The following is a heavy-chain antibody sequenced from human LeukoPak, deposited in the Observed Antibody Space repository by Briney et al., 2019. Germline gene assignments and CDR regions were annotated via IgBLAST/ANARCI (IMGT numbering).Heavy chain of an antibody. CDR3: EGGVT. D-gene: IGHD5-18*01. V-gene: IGHV3-7*04. Sequence: GGSLRLSCAASGFTFSNYWMTWVRQAPGKGLEWVASIKQDGSEKYYVDSVKGRFIISRDNARNSLYLQMNSLRVEDTAVYYCEGGVTWGQGTLVTVSS. CDR2: IKQDGSEK. CDR1: GFTFSNYW. J-gene: IGHJ4*02.